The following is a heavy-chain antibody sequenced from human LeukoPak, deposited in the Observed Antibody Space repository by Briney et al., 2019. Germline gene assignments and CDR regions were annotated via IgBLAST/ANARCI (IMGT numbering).Heavy chain of an antibody. D-gene: IGHD3-10*01. CDR2: TYYTSKWYN. Sequence: PSQTLSLTCAISGDSVSTKSATWNWIRQSPSRGLEWLGRTYYTSKWYNDYAVSVKSRITINPDTSKNQFSLQLNSVTPEDTAVYYCAGEGWFGEPPSHWSDPWGQGILVTVSS. CDR3: AGEGWFGEPPSHWSDP. J-gene: IGHJ5*02. CDR1: GDSVSTKSAT. V-gene: IGHV6-1*01.